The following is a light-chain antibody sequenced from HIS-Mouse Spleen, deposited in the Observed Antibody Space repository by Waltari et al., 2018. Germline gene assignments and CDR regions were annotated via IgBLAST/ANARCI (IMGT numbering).Light chain of an antibody. CDR1: SSDVGGYNY. V-gene: IGLV2-14*01. Sequence: QSALTQPASVSGSPGQSITISCTGTSSDVGGYNYVSWYQQHPRKAPKLMIYEVSNRPSWVSNRFSGAKSGNTASLTISGLQAEDEADYYCSSYTSSSTWVFGGGTKLTVL. J-gene: IGLJ3*02. CDR2: EVS. CDR3: SSYTSSSTWV.